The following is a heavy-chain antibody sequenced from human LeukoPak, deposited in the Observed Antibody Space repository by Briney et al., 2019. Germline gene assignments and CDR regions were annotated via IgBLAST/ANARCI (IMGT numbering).Heavy chain of an antibody. CDR3: ARVSYYYDISGYPKYYFDY. D-gene: IGHD3-22*01. J-gene: IGHJ4*02. CDR1: GGSISSYY. CDR2: IYYSGST. Sequence: SETLSLTCTVSGGSISSYYWSWIRQPPGKGLEWIGYIYYSGSTNYNPSLKSRVTISVDTSKNQFSLKLSSVTAADTAVYYCARVSYYYDISGYPKYYFDYWGQGTLVTVSS. V-gene: IGHV4-59*01.